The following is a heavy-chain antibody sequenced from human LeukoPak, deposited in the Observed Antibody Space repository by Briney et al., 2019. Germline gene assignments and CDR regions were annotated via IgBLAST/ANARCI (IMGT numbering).Heavy chain of an antibody. CDR2: IYPDDSNI. Sequence: GESLKISCKGSGYRFRNYWIGWVRQMPGKGLEWMGIIYPDDSNIRYSPSFQGQVAISADKSISTAYLQWRSLKASDTAMYYCARHLSSNWYNEKAFDFWGQGVLVTVSS. J-gene: IGHJ4*02. CDR3: ARHLSSNWYNEKAFDF. D-gene: IGHD6-13*01. CDR1: GYRFRNYW. V-gene: IGHV5-51*01.